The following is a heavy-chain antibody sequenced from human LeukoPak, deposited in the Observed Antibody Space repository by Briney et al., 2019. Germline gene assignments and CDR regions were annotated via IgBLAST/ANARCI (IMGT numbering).Heavy chain of an antibody. Sequence: PGGSLRLPCAASGFTFGSYAMHWVRQAPGRGLEWVAVMSFDGTHIYYADSVKGRFTISRDNSKNTPYLQMNSLRAEDTAVYYCAKDQGSLRFLGMHAFDIWGQGTMVTVSS. J-gene: IGHJ3*02. CDR1: GFTFGSYA. D-gene: IGHD3-3*01. V-gene: IGHV3-30-3*02. CDR3: AKDQGSLRFLGMHAFDI. CDR2: MSFDGTHI.